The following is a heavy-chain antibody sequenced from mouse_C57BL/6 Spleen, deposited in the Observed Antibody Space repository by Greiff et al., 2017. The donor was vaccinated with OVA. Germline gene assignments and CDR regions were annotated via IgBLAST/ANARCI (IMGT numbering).Heavy chain of an antibody. CDR3: ARRGYYGSSYSYAMDY. CDR2: IYPGDGDT. V-gene: IGHV1-82*01. D-gene: IGHD1-1*01. Sequence: QVQLQQSGPELVKPGASVKISCKASGYAFSSSWMNWVKQRPVKGLEWIGRIYPGDGDTNYNGKFKGKATLTADKSSSTAYMQLSSLTSEDSAVYFCARRGYYGSSYSYAMDYWGQGTSVTVSS. CDR1: GYAFSSSW. J-gene: IGHJ4*01.